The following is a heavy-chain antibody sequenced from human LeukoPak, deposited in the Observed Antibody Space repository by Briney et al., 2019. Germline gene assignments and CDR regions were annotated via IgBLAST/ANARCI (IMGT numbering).Heavy chain of an antibody. CDR1: GFTFSTYS. Sequence: GGSLRLSCAASGFTFSTYSMNWVRQAPRKGLEWLSSIATSSNYIYYAGSLKGRFTISRDNAKNSLYLHMNSLRPEDTAVYYCARGRSITILRGVAISDGFDLWGQGTKVTVS. V-gene: IGHV3-21*06. CDR2: IATSSNYI. CDR3: ARGRSITILRGVAISDGFDL. D-gene: IGHD3-10*01. J-gene: IGHJ3*01.